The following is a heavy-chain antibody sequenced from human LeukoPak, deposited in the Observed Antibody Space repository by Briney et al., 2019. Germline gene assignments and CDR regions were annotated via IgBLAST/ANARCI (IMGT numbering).Heavy chain of an antibody. D-gene: IGHD3-22*01. CDR2: IYHSGST. V-gene: IGHV4-38-2*02. CDR1: GYSISSGYY. J-gene: IGHJ6*02. Sequence: SETLSLTCTVSGYSISSGYYWGWIRQPPGKGLEWIGSIYHSGSTYYNPSLKSRVTISVDTSKNQFSLKLSSVTAADTAVYYCARDRSSGYHLDYYYGMDVWGQGTTVTVSS. CDR3: ARDRSSGYHLDYYYGMDV.